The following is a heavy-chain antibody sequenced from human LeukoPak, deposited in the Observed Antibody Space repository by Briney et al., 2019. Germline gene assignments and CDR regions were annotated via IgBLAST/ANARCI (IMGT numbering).Heavy chain of an antibody. CDR2: IKSDGSST. V-gene: IGHV3-74*01. J-gene: IGHJ5*02. CDR3: ARESGYHGSGFDP. CDR1: GFTFSSYW. D-gene: IGHD3-10*01. Sequence: GGSLRLSCAASGFTFSSYWMHWVRQGPGKGLVWVSRIKSDGSSTSYADSVKGRFTISRDNAKNTLYLQMNSLRDEDTAVYYCARESGYHGSGFDPWGQGTLVTVSS.